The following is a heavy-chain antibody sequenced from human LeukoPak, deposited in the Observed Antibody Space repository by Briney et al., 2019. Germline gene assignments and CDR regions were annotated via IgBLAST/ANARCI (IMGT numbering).Heavy chain of an antibody. CDR2: MNPNSGNT. Sequence: ASVKVSCKASGYTFTSYDINWVRQATGQGLEWMGWMNPNSGNTGYAQKFQGRVTMTRNTSISTAYMELSSLRSEDTAVYYCARVSELGSSGYYYGYYYYGMDVWGQGTTVTVSS. CDR1: GYTFTSYD. D-gene: IGHD3-22*01. V-gene: IGHV1-8*01. CDR3: ARVSELGSSGYYYGYYYYGMDV. J-gene: IGHJ6*02.